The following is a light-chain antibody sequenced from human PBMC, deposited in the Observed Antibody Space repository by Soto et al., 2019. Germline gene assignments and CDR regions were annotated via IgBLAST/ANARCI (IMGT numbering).Light chain of an antibody. J-gene: IGLJ1*01. CDR1: SSDIGGSKY. CDR3: SSYSSSATLYV. Sequence: QLVLTQPASVSGSPGQSISISCTGTSSDIGGSKYVSWYQQHPGTAPKLLIYEVTYRPSGVSDRFSGSKSGNTASLTVSGLQAEDEADYYCSSYSSSATLYVFGTGTKVTVL. V-gene: IGLV2-14*01. CDR2: EVT.